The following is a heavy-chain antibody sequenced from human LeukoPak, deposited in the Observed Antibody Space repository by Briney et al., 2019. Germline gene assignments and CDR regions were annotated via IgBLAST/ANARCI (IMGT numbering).Heavy chain of an antibody. J-gene: IGHJ3*02. CDR1: GFKFDDYG. CDR3: AKGAVGATKRGAFDI. V-gene: IGHV3-9*03. Sequence: TGGSLRLSCAASGFKFDDYGMSWVRQVPGKGLEWVSGISWNSGSIGYADSVKGRFTISRDNAKNSLYLQMNSLRAEDMALYYCAKGAVGATKRGAFDIWGQGTMVTVSS. D-gene: IGHD1-26*01. CDR2: ISWNSGSI.